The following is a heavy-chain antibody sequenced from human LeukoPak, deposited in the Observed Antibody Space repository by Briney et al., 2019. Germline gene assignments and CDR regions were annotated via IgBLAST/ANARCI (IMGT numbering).Heavy chain of an antibody. D-gene: IGHD3-10*01. CDR1: VGSISSYY. CDR2: IYYSGST. CDR3: ARGITMVREFDI. J-gene: IGHJ3*02. Sequence: PSETVALNCTVSVGSISSYYWIWIGQPPGKGLEGIGYIYYSGSTNYNPSHDRRVTISVDTSKNQLSLKLSSVTAADTAVYYCARGITMVREFDIWGQGPMATVTS. V-gene: IGHV4-59*01.